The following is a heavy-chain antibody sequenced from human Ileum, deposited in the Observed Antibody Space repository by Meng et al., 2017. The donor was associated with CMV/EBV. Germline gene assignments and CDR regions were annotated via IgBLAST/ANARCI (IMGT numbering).Heavy chain of an antibody. CDR2: IYYSGTT. CDR3: ARARDYGMAV. CDR1: GGSIRSFY. Sequence: SETLSLTCTVSGGSIRSFYWSWVRQPPGKGLEWIGYIYYSGTTIYNPSLKSRVTISVDTSKSQFSLRLSTVTAADTAVYYCARARDYGMAVWGQGTTVTVSS. V-gene: IGHV4-59*01. J-gene: IGHJ6*02.